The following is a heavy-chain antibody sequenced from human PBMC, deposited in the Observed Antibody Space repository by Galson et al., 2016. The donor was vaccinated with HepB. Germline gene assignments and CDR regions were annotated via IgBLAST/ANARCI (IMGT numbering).Heavy chain of an antibody. CDR1: GGSISSGGYS. Sequence: TLSLTCTVSGGSISSGGYSWTWIWQPPGKGLEWIGYKYHSGSTYYNPSLKSRLSISVDRSTNQFYLRLGSVTAADTAVYYCARAMGDYWGQGILVTVSS. V-gene: IGHV4-30-2*01. D-gene: IGHD3-10*01. CDR2: KYHSGST. CDR3: ARAMGDY. J-gene: IGHJ4*02.